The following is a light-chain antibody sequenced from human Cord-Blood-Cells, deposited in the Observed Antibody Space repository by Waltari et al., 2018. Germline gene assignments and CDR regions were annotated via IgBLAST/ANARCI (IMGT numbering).Light chain of an antibody. CDR3: QSYDSSLSGWV. CDR2: GNS. V-gene: IGLV1-40*01. CDR1: RPNHGAGSD. Sequence: QSVLTQPPSVSGAPRPRGTIPCPGSRPNHGAGSDVHRYQQLPGPAPKLLIYGNSNRPSGVPDRFSGSKSGTSASLAITGLQAEDEADYYCQSYDSSLSGWVFGGGTKLTVL. J-gene: IGLJ3*02.